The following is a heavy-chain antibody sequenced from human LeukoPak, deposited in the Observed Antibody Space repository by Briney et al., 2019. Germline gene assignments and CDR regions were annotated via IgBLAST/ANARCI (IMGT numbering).Heavy chain of an antibody. CDR1: GVSISIYY. J-gene: IGHJ4*02. Sequence: PSETLSLTCTVSGVSISIYYWSWIRQPPGKGLEWIGYIYYSGSTNYNPSLKSRVTISVDTSGSQFSLNLSSVTAADTAVYFCARRSRSGYFLDSWGQGTLVTVSS. CDR3: ARRSRSGYFLDS. CDR2: IYYSGST. V-gene: IGHV4-59*08. D-gene: IGHD5-12*01.